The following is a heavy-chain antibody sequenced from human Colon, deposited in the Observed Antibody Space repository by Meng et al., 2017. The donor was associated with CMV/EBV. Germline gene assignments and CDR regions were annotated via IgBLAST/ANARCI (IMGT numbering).Heavy chain of an antibody. D-gene: IGHD1-1*01. CDR2: IRYDGNLK. CDR3: AKGRGPNSVTGTPGDYYHYYAMDV. J-gene: IGHJ6*02. Sequence: GGSLRLSCAASGFSFTSHVMHWVRQAPGKGQEWVAFIRYDGNLKNYAKSVKGRFTITRDNSQDTLHLQMNTLGPDDTAVYYCAKGRGPNSVTGTPGDYYHYYAMDVWGQGTTVTVSS. CDR1: GFSFTSHV. V-gene: IGHV3-30*02.